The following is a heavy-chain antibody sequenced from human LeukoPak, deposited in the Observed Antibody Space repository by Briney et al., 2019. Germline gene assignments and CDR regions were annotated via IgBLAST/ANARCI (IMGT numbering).Heavy chain of an antibody. CDR1: GFTVSSNY. Sequence: GGSLRLSCAASGFTVSSNYMSWVRQAPGKGLEWVAVIWYDGSNKYYADSVKGRFTISRDNSKNTLYLQMNSLRAEDTAVYYCARNGEFLYYYGMDVWGQRTTVTVSS. D-gene: IGHD3-10*01. V-gene: IGHV3-33*08. J-gene: IGHJ6*02. CDR3: ARNGEFLYYYGMDV. CDR2: IWYDGSNK.